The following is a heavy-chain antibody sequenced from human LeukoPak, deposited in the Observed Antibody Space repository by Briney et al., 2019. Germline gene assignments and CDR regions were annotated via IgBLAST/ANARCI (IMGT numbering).Heavy chain of an antibody. CDR1: GLTFSTYW. Sequence: GGSLRLSCVASGLTFSTYWMHWVRQVPGRGLVWVSRTNNDGTNTNYADSVKGRFSISRDNAKNTMHLEMSNLRTEDTAVYYCARGENCGGDCPLDSWGQGTLVIVSS. D-gene: IGHD2-21*02. V-gene: IGHV3-74*01. J-gene: IGHJ5*01. CDR3: ARGENCGGDCPLDS. CDR2: TNNDGTNT.